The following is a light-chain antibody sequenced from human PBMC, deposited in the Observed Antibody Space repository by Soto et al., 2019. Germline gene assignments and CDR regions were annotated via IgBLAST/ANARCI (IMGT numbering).Light chain of an antibody. CDR2: DAS. CDR1: QSISNW. J-gene: IGKJ5*01. V-gene: IGKV1-5*01. CDR3: QPYNSYPIT. Sequence: DIQMTQSPTTLSASVGDRVTITCRASQSISNWLAWYQQKPGKAPKLLIYDASSLESGVPSRFSGSGSGTEFTLTISSLQPDDFATYYCQPYNSYPITFGQGTRLEIK.